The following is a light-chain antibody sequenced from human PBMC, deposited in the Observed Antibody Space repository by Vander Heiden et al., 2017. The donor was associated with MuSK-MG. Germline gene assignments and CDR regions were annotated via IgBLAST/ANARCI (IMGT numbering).Light chain of an antibody. J-gene: IGKJ4*01. Sequence: DIQMTQSPSSLSASVGDRVTITCQASQDISNYLNLYQQKPGKAPKLLIYDASNLETGVPSRFSGSGSGTDFTFTISSLQPEDIATYYCQQDDNLPLTFGGGTKVXIK. CDR3: QQDDNLPLT. CDR2: DAS. CDR1: QDISNY. V-gene: IGKV1-33*01.